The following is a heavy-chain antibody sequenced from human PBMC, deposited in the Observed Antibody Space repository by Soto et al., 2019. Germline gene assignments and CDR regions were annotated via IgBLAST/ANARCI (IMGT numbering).Heavy chain of an antibody. V-gene: IGHV3-21*01. CDR3: ARDRSDTMVRGVDFDY. CDR1: GFTFSSYS. D-gene: IGHD3-10*01. CDR2: ISSSSSYI. Sequence: EVQLVESGGGLVKPGGSLRLSCAASGFTFSSYSMNWVRQAPGKGLEWVSSISSSSSYIYYADSVKGRFTISRDNAKNSLYLQRNSLRAEDTAVNYCARDRSDTMVRGVDFDYWGQGNLVTVSS. J-gene: IGHJ4*02.